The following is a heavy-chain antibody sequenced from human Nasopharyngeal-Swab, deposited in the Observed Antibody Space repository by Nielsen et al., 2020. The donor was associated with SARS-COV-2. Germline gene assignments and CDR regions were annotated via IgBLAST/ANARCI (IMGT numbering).Heavy chain of an antibody. Sequence: ASVKVSCKASGYTFTSYDINWVRQATGQGLEWMGWMNPNSGNTGCAQKFQGRVTMTRNTSISTAYMELSSLRSEDTAVYYCARGPTKGYCSGGSCYFSGGMDVWGQGTTVTVSS. CDR2: MNPNSGNT. CDR1: GYTFTSYD. V-gene: IGHV1-8*01. D-gene: IGHD2-15*01. CDR3: ARGPTKGYCSGGSCYFSGGMDV. J-gene: IGHJ6*02.